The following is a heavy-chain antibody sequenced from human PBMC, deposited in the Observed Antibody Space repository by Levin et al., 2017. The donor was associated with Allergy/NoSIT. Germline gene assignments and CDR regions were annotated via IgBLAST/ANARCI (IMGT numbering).Heavy chain of an antibody. CDR1: GFTFSSYA. V-gene: IGHV3-23*01. D-gene: IGHD2-2*01. J-gene: IGHJ4*02. Sequence: LSLTCAASGFTFSSYAMSWVRQAPGKGLEWVSAISGSGGSTYYADSVKGRFTISRDNSKNTLYLQMNSLRAEDTAVYYCATLGYCSSTTCSRYFDYWGQGTLVTVSS. CDR3: ATLGYCSSTTCSRYFDY. CDR2: ISGSGGST.